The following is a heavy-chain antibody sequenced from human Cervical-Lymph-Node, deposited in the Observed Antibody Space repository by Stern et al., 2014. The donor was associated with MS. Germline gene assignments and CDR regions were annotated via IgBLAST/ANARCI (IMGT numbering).Heavy chain of an antibody. CDR1: GGSISSSDYF. CDR3: ARGTTVTTLHFDY. CDR2: IDDSVST. J-gene: IGHJ4*02. D-gene: IGHD4-17*01. V-gene: IGHV4-30-4*01. Sequence: VQLEESGPGLVKPSQTLSLTCTVSGGSISSSDYFWNWIRQPPGKGLEWIGYIDDSVSTYYNPSLKSRVTISLDTSKIQFSLKLTSVTATDTAVYYCARGTTVTTLHFDYWGQGTLVTVSS.